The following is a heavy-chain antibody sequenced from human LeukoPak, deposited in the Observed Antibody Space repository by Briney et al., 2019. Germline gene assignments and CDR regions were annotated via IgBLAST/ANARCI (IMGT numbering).Heavy chain of an antibody. CDR2: IRYDGSNK. V-gene: IGHV3-30*02. CDR3: AKDDGSWYYFDS. D-gene: IGHD6-13*01. Sequence: PGGSLRLSCAASGFTFSGYGMHWVRQAPGKGLEWVAFIRYDGSNKYYADSVKGRFTISRDNSKNTLHLQMNSLRGEDTAVYYCAKDDGSWYYFDSWGQGTLVTVSS. CDR1: GFTFSGYG. J-gene: IGHJ4*02.